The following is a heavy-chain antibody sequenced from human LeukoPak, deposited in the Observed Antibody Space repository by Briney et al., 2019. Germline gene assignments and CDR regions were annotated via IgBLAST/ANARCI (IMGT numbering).Heavy chain of an antibody. CDR1: GFTFSSYG. CDR2: IRFDGSYK. V-gene: IGHV3-30*02. D-gene: IGHD3-16*01. Sequence: GGSLRLSCTASGFTFSSYGMHWVRQAPGKGLEWVAFIRFDGSYKYYADSVKGRFTISRDNSKNTLYLQMNSLRVEDTAVYYCAKGGVEPHFDYWGQGTLVTVSS. CDR3: AKGGVEPHFDY. J-gene: IGHJ4*02.